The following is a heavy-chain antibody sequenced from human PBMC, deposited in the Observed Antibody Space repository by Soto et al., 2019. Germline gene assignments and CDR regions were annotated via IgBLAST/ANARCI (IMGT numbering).Heavy chain of an antibody. CDR3: AREIFY. CDR2: INSDGSST. D-gene: IGHD2-15*01. Sequence: GGSLRLSCAASGFTFSNYWMLWVRKTPGKGLVWVSRINSDGSSTSYADSVKGRFTISRDNAKNTLYLQMKSLRAADTAVYYCAREIFYWGQGTLVTVSS. CDR1: GFTFSNYW. V-gene: IGHV3-74*01. J-gene: IGHJ4*02.